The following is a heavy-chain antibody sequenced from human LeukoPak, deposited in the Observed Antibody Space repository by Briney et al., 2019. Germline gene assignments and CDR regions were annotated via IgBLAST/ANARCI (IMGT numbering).Heavy chain of an antibody. Sequence: SETLSLTCAVYGGSFSGYYWSWIRQPPGKGLEWIGEINHSGSTNYNPSLKSRVTISVDTSKNQFSLKLSSVTAADTAVYYCAGGRTRYCSGGSCYLWFDPWGQGTLVTVSS. V-gene: IGHV4-34*01. CDR3: AGGRTRYCSGGSCYLWFDP. CDR2: INHSGST. CDR1: GGSFSGYY. J-gene: IGHJ5*02. D-gene: IGHD2-15*01.